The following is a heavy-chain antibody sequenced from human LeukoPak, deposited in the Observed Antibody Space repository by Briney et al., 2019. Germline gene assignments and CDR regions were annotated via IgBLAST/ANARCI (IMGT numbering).Heavy chain of an antibody. V-gene: IGHV5-51*01. CDR3: ARRGIYSSSWYHSYGDHFDY. CDR1: GYSFTNSW. Sequence: GESLKISCKGSGYSFTNSWIAWVRQMPGKGLEWMGIIYPGDSDTRYSPSFQGQVTISADKSINTAYLQWSSLKASDTAMYYCARRGIYSSSWYHSYGDHFDYWGQGTLVTVSS. CDR2: IYPGDSDT. D-gene: IGHD6-13*01. J-gene: IGHJ4*02.